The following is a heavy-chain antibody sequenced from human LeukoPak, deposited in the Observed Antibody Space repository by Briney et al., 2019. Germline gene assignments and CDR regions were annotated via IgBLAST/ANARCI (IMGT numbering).Heavy chain of an antibody. CDR3: ASTAYCGGDCYSAFDI. CDR2: ISAYNGNT. D-gene: IGHD2-21*02. Sequence: GASVKVSCKASGYNFLNYDITWVRQAPGQGLEWMGWISAYNGNTNYAQKIQGRVTMTTDTSTSTAYMELRSLRSDDTAVYYCASTAYCGGDCYSAFDIWGQGTMVTVSS. CDR1: GYNFLNYD. J-gene: IGHJ3*02. V-gene: IGHV1-18*01.